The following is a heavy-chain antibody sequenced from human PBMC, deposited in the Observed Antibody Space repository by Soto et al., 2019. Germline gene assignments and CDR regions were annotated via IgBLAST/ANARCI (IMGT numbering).Heavy chain of an antibody. CDR2: INPNRGGT. J-gene: IGHJ1*01. CDR3: ARAYYYDSSGYVAEYFQH. CDR1: GYTFTGYY. Sequence: ASVKVSCMASGYTFTGYYLLWVRQAPGPGLEWMGWINPNRGGTNYAQKFQGRVTMTRNTSNSTAYIELSRQRSDDTAVCYCARAYYYDSSGYVAEYFQHWGQGTLVTVSS. D-gene: IGHD3-22*01. V-gene: IGHV1-2*02.